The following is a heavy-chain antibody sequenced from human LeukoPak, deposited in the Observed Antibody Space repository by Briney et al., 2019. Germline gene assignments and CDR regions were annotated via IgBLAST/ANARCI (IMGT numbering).Heavy chain of an antibody. D-gene: IGHD6-19*01. CDR2: ISGSGGST. Sequence: PGGSLRLSCAASGFTFSSYAMSWVRQAPGKGLEWVSAISGSGGSTYYADSVKGRFTISRDNSKNRLDLQLNSLRAEDTAVYYCAKGSIGGAGEAAVDYWGQGTLVTVSS. V-gene: IGHV3-23*01. CDR3: AKGSIGGAGEAAVDY. J-gene: IGHJ4*02. CDR1: GFTFSSYA.